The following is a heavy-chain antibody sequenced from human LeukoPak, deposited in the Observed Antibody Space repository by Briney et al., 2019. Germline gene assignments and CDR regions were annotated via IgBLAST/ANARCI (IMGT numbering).Heavy chain of an antibody. D-gene: IGHD4-11*01. J-gene: IGHJ4*02. CDR1: GFTFSSYA. Sequence: GGSLRLSCAASGFTFSSYAMSWVRQAPGKGLEWVSAISGSGGSTYYADSVKGRFTISRDNSKNTLYLQMNILRAEDTAVYYVAKDRWDYSNYLYFDYWGQGPLVTVSS. CDR3: AKDRWDYSNYLYFDY. V-gene: IGHV3-23*01. CDR2: ISGSGGST.